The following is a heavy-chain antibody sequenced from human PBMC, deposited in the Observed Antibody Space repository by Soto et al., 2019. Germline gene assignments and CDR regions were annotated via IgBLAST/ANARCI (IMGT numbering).Heavy chain of an antibody. CDR1: GFTFSSYG. CDR2: ISYDGSNK. V-gene: IGHV3-30*18. Sequence: GGSLRLSCAASGFTFSSYGMHWVRQAPGKGLEWVAVISYDGSNKYYADSVKGRFTISRDNSKNTLYLQMNSLRAEDTAVYYCAKDATFSLRFLEWPNLYYFDYWGQGTLVTVSS. CDR3: AKDATFSLRFLEWPNLYYFDY. D-gene: IGHD3-3*01. J-gene: IGHJ4*02.